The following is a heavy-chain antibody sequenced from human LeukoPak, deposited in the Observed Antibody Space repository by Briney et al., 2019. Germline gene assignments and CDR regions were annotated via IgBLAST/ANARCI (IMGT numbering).Heavy chain of an antibody. D-gene: IGHD3-3*01. J-gene: IGHJ4*02. CDR1: GFTFSSYA. CDR3: ARMSGSRLPGY. CDR2: ISYDGSNK. Sequence: GGSLRPSCAASGFTFSSYAMHWVRQAPGKGLEWVAVISYDGSNKYYADSVKGRFTISRDNSKNTLYLQMNSLRAEDTAVYYCARMSGSRLPGYWGQGTLVTVSS. V-gene: IGHV3-30-3*01.